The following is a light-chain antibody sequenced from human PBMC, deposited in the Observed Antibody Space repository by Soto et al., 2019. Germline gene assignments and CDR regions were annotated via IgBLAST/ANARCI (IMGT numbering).Light chain of an antibody. CDR3: QQYNNWLRT. J-gene: IGKJ1*01. CDR2: GVS. V-gene: IGKV3-15*01. CDR1: QSVSSN. Sequence: EIVMTQSPATLSVSPGERVTLSCRASQSVSSNLAWYQQKPGQAPRLLIYGVSTRANGIPARFSGSGSGTEFTLTISRLQSEDFAVYYCQQYNNWLRTFGEGTKGEF.